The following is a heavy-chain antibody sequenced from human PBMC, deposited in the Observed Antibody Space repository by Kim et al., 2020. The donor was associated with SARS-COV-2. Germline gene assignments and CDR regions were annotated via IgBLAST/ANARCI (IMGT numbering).Heavy chain of an antibody. Sequence: SETLSLTCAVYGGSFSGYYWSWIRQPPGKGLEWIGEINHSGSTNYNPSLKSRVTISVDTSKNQFSLKLSSVTAADTAVYYCARREIAAAAIGYWGQGTLV. CDR2: INHSGST. D-gene: IGHD6-13*01. CDR1: GGSFSGYY. CDR3: ARREIAAAAIGY. V-gene: IGHV4-34*01. J-gene: IGHJ4*02.